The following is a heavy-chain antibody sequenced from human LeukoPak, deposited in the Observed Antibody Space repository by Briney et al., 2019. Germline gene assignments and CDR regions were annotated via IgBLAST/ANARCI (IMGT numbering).Heavy chain of an antibody. V-gene: IGHV4-4*07. CDR2: IYTSGST. J-gene: IGHJ5*02. Sequence: SETLSLTCTVSGGSISSYYWSWIRQPAGKGLEWIGRIYTSGSTNYNPSLKSRVTISVDTSKNQFSLKLSSVTAADTAVYYCARDRGSSSPHAVVDPWGQGTLVTVSS. CDR1: GGSISSYY. D-gene: IGHD6-6*01. CDR3: ARDRGSSSPHAVVDP.